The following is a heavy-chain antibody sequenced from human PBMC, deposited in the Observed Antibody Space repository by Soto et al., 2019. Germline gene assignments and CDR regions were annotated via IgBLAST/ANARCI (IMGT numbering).Heavy chain of an antibody. D-gene: IGHD1-1*01. Sequence: GGSLRLSCTASGFIFGDYAMSWVRQAPGKGLEWVGFIRSKAYGGTTEYAASVKGRFTISSDDSKSIAYLQMNSLKIEDTAVFYCTRDGTTGTYNWFDPWGQGTLVTVSS. V-gene: IGHV3-49*04. CDR3: TRDGTTGTYNWFDP. J-gene: IGHJ5*02. CDR1: GFIFGDYA. CDR2: IRSKAYGGTT.